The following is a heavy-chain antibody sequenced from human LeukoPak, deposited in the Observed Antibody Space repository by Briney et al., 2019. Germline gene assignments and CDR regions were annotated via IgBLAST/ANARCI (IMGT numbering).Heavy chain of an antibody. CDR3: AIGEFIAAAGIYYYHYYMDV. Sequence: SETLSLTCTVAGGSISSGSYYWSWIRQPAGKGLEWIGRIYTSGSTNYNPSLKSRVTISVDTSKNQFSLKLSSVTAADTAVYYCAIGEFIAAAGIYYYHYYMDVWGKGTTVTVSS. V-gene: IGHV4-61*02. D-gene: IGHD6-13*01. CDR1: GGSISSGSYY. CDR2: IYTSGST. J-gene: IGHJ6*03.